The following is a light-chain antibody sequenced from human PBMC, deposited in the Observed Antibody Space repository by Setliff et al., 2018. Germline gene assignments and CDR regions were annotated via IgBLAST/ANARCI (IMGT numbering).Light chain of an antibody. CDR3: QSYDSSLSACV. V-gene: IGLV1-40*01. Sequence: QSVLTQPPPVSGAPGQRVTISCTGSSSNIGAGHNVHWYQQLPGTAPKLLIHGNTNRPSGVPDRFSGSRSGTSASLAITGLQAEDEAEFYCQSYDSSLSACVFGTGTKVTVL. J-gene: IGLJ1*01. CDR2: GNT. CDR1: SSNIGAGHN.